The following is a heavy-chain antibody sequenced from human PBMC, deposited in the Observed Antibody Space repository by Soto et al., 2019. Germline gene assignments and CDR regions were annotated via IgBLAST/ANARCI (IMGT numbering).Heavy chain of an antibody. CDR2: IYWDDDK. CDR3: AHLLREGYPYWYFDL. Sequence: QITLKESGPTLVKPTQTLTLTCTFSGFSLSTSGVGVGWIRQPPGKALEWLAFIYWDDDKRYSPSLKSRLPNTKDTSKNQVVLTMTNMDPVDTATYYCAHLLREGYPYWYFDLWGRGTLVTVSS. CDR1: GFSLSTSGVG. D-gene: IGHD5-12*01. J-gene: IGHJ2*01. V-gene: IGHV2-5*02.